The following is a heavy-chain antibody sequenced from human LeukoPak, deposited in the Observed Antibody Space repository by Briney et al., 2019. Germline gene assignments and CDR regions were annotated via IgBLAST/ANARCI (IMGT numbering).Heavy chain of an antibody. CDR2: INPSGGST. J-gene: IGHJ6*03. CDR1: GYTFTSYY. V-gene: IGHV1-46*01. CDR3: ARDSSGYYYGPYYYMDV. D-gene: IGHD3-22*01. Sequence: ASVKVSCKASGYTFTSYYMHWVRQAPGQGLEWMGIINPSGGSTSYAQKFQGRVTMTRDTSTSTVYMELSSLRSEDTAVYYCARDSSGYYYGPYYYMDVWGKGTTVTISS.